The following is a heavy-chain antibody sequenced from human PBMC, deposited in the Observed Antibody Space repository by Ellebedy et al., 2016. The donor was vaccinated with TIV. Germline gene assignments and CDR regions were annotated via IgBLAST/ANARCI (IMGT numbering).Heavy chain of an antibody. Sequence: GESLKISCAASGFTFSDYYMSWIRQAPGKGLEWISYISGSTTYTYYADSVKGRFTISRDNAKNSLYLQMYSLRAEDTAVYYCARDLSGWFGEFDSFDYWGQGTLVTVSS. CDR1: GFTFSDYY. J-gene: IGHJ4*02. CDR3: ARDLSGWFGEFDSFDY. CDR2: ISGSTTYT. V-gene: IGHV3-11*06. D-gene: IGHD3-10*01.